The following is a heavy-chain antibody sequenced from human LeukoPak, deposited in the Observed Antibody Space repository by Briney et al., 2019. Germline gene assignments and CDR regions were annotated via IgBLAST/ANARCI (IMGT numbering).Heavy chain of an antibody. CDR1: GGSISSSSYY. D-gene: IGHD5-24*01. Sequence: SETLSLTCTVSGGSISSSSYYWGWIRQPPGRGLEWIGSIYYSGSTYYNPSLKSRVTISVDTSKNQFSLKLTSVTAADTAVYYCAGPDPGRWLQSKVFHIWGQGTLVTVSS. CDR3: AGPDPGRWLQSKVFHI. CDR2: IYYSGST. V-gene: IGHV4-39*01. J-gene: IGHJ3*02.